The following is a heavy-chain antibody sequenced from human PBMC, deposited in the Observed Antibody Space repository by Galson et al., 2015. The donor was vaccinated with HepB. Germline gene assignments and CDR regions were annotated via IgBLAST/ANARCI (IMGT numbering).Heavy chain of an antibody. J-gene: IGHJ6*03. CDR1: GGTFSRYT. D-gene: IGHD4-11*01. Sequence: SVKVSCKASGGTFSRYTISWVRQAPGQGLEWMGGITPIFGTASYAQKFQGRVTITADKSTSTAYMELSSLRSEDTAVYYRARDTYLNYGYYYYMDVWGKGTTVTVSS. CDR2: ITPIFGTA. V-gene: IGHV1-69*06. CDR3: ARDTYLNYGYYYYMDV.